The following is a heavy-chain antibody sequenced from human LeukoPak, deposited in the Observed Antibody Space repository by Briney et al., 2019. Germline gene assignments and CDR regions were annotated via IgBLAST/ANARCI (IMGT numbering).Heavy chain of an antibody. CDR2: IYNSGST. CDR1: GGSISSYY. Sequence: SETLSLTCTVSGGSISSYYWNWIRQPPGKGLEWIGYIYNSGSTYYNPSLKSRVTISVDTSKNQFSLSLGSVTAADTAVYYCARWGTYASTSNWFDPWGQGTLVTVSS. CDR3: ARWGTYASTSNWFDP. D-gene: IGHD2-2*01. J-gene: IGHJ5*02. V-gene: IGHV4-59*12.